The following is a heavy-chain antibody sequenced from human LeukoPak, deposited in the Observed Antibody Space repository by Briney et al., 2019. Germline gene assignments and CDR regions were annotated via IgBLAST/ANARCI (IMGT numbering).Heavy chain of an antibody. D-gene: IGHD2-15*01. Sequence: GGSLRLSCTASGFTFGDYAMSWFRQAPGKGLEWVGFIRSKAYGGTTEYAASVKGRFTISRDDSKSIAYLQMNSLKTEDTAVYYCTRYCSGGSCYLVDHWGQGTLVTVSS. CDR1: GFTFGDYA. CDR3: TRYCSGGSCYLVDH. J-gene: IGHJ5*02. V-gene: IGHV3-49*03. CDR2: IRSKAYGGTT.